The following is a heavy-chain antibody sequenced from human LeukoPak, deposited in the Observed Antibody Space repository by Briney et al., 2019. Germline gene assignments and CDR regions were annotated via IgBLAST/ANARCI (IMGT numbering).Heavy chain of an antibody. D-gene: IGHD3-22*01. J-gene: IGHJ6*02. CDR2: IYPGDSDT. CDR1: GYSFTSYW. CDR3: ARLPYYYDSSGYYYYHYGMDV. V-gene: IGHV5-51*01. Sequence: GESLKISCKGSGYSFTSYWIGWVRQMPGKGLEWMGIIYPGDSDTRYSPSFQGQVTISADKSISTAYLQWSSLKASDTAMYYCARLPYYYDSSGYYYYHYGMDVWGQGTTVTVSS.